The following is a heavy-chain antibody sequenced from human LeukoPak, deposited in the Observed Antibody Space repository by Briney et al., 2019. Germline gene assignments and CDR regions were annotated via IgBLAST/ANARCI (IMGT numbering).Heavy chain of an antibody. CDR3: ARAPLISWYRGVDF. J-gene: IGHJ4*02. CDR2: TSYDGDKK. D-gene: IGHD6-13*01. Sequence: PGGSLRPSCAASGFNFSTYPMHWIRQAPGKGLEWVAVTSYDGDKKYYAESVKGRFTISRDNSKKTLYLEMNGQRVEDTAVYYCARAPLISWYRGVDFWGQGTLVTVSS. CDR1: GFNFSTYP. V-gene: IGHV3-30-3*01.